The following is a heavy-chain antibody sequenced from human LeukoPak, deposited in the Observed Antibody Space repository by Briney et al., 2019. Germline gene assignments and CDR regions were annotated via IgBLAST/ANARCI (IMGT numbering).Heavy chain of an antibody. J-gene: IGHJ3*02. V-gene: IGHV4-59*08. CDR2: IYYSGST. D-gene: IGHD3-22*01. CDR3: ARPPSDTSGSPLDAFDI. CDR1: GGSISSYY. Sequence: SETLSLTCIVSGGSISSYYWSWIRQPPGKGLEWIGYIYYSGSTTYNPSLKSRVTISLQTSKKQFSLKLSSVTAEDTAVYYCARPPSDTSGSPLDAFDIWGQGTMVTVSS.